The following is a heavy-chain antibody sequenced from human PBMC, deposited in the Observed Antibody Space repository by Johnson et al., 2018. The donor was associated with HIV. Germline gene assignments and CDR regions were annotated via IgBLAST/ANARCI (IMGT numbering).Heavy chain of an antibody. Sequence: QMQLVESGGGLVQPGGSLRLSCTASGFTFSSYAMHWVRQAPGKGLEYVSAISSSGGRTYYADSVKGRFTISRDNSKNTLYLQMNSLRGEDTAVYYCARGSQEMVTIWNAFDIWGQGTMVTVSS. CDR2: ISSSGGRT. CDR3: ARGSQEMVTIWNAFDI. J-gene: IGHJ3*02. V-gene: IGHV3-64*04. D-gene: IGHD5-24*01. CDR1: GFTFSSYA.